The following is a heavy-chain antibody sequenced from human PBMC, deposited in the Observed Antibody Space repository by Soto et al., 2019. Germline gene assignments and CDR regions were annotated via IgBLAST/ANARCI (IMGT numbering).Heavy chain of an antibody. CDR3: ARVGGFGATTIDY. CDR2: IYYSGST. Sequence: PSETLSLTCTVSGGSISSGDYYWSWIRHPPGKGLEWIGYIYYSGSTYYNPSLKSRVTISVDTSKNQFSLKLSSVTAADTAVYYCARVGGFGATTIDYWGQGTLVTVSS. CDR1: GGSISSGDYY. D-gene: IGHD3-10*01. V-gene: IGHV4-30-4*01. J-gene: IGHJ4*02.